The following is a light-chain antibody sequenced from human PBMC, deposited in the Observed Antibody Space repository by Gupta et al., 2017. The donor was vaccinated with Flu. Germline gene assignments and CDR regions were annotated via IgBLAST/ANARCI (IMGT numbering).Light chain of an antibody. CDR1: QNGSNDY. CDR3: QRYRSSPPWT. J-gene: IGKJ1*01. CDR2: GAS. V-gene: IGKV3-20*01. Sequence: SFRAQQNGSNDYLGWSQQKPGQAPWHLIYGASSGATGIPDRFSGSGSVTDFTRTISRVEPEGVAVYYCQRYRSSPPWTFGQGTKGAIK.